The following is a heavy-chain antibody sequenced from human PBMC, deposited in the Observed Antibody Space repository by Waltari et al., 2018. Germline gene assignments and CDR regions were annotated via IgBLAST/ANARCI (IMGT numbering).Heavy chain of an antibody. D-gene: IGHD3-3*01. V-gene: IGHV4-34*01. CDR1: GGSFSGYK. CDR2: INYNGGT. J-gene: IGHJ4*02. CDR3: ARGGIGVQFLEWLPGDFDN. Sequence: QVQLQQWGAGLLKPAETLSLTCAVSGGSFSGYKWTWIRQTPGKGLEWIGHINYNGGTNYSPSLESRVNMAIDTSNRQFSLRLNSLTAADTAVYYCARGGIGVQFLEWLPGDFDNWGQGTLVTVSS.